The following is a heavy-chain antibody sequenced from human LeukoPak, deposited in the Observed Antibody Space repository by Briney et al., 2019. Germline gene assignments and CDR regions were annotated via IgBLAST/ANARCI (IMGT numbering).Heavy chain of an antibody. V-gene: IGHV3-15*01. CDR1: GFTFTNAW. Sequence: PGGSLRLSCEASGFTFTNAWMSWVRQAPGKGLEWVGRIKSNQDGGAADYAAPVKGRFTLSRDDSKNTLYLQMNSLQTEDTAVYYCTRDNYGSGWLGYLHHWGQGTLVAVSS. CDR2: IKSNQDGGAA. J-gene: IGHJ1*01. D-gene: IGHD6-19*01. CDR3: TRDNYGSGWLGYLHH.